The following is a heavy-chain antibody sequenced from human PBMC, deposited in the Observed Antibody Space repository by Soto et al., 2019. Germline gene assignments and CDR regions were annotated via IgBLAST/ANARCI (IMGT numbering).Heavy chain of an antibody. D-gene: IGHD6-19*01. CDR2: IYTGGYT. CDR1: GVTVIVNY. Sequence: PWLSXRLSCASSGVTVIVNYIVVFRQAPGKGLEFVSVIYTGGYTFYADSVKGRFTISRDNSKNTLYLQMNSLRAEDTAVYYCEGDPRWSSSRGDDFDIWGQGTMVTVSS. J-gene: IGHJ3*02. V-gene: IGHV3-53*01. CDR3: EGDPRWSSSRGDDFDI.